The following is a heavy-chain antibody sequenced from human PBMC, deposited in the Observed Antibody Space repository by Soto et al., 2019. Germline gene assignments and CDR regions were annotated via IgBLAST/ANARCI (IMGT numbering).Heavy chain of an antibody. Sequence: PGGSLRLSCAASGFTFSAYAFHWVRQAPGKGLEWLSVISYDGRETHYADSVEGRFIISRDSSKKTAYLQMNSLRGDDTAVYFCATDPVAVTGSFIDSWGQGTTVTVSS. D-gene: IGHD2-21*02. CDR1: GFTFSAYA. J-gene: IGHJ6*02. V-gene: IGHV3-30-3*01. CDR3: ATDPVAVTGSFIDS. CDR2: ISYDGRET.